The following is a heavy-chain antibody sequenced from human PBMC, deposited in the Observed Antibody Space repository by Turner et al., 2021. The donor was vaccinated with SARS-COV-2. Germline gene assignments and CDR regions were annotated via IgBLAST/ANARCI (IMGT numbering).Heavy chain of an antibody. CDR1: GFNFGDYA. D-gene: IGHD4-17*01. Sequence: EVQLLESGGGLVQPGDSLRLSCARSGFNFGDYAMTWVRQAPGRGLHWVSSITGRADKTYYADSLKGRFTVSRDNSKSTLYLQVNSLRAEDTAVYYCAKGDHPYGDYITPFDHWGQGTLVTVSS. V-gene: IGHV3-23*01. J-gene: IGHJ4*02. CDR3: AKGDHPYGDYITPFDH. CDR2: ITGRADKT.